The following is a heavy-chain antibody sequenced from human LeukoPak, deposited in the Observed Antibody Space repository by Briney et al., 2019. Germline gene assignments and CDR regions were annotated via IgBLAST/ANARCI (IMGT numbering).Heavy chain of an antibody. CDR3: ARAVITFGGAVAKGCDC. V-gene: IGHV4-59*01. CDR1: GGSFSTYY. J-gene: IGHJ4*02. D-gene: IGHD3-16*01. CDR2: IYYSGST. Sequence: KASETLSLTCTVSGGSFSTYYWSWIRQPPGEGLEWIGYIYYSGSTDYNPSLKSRVTMSLDTSKNQFSLNLSSVTAADTAVYYCARAVITFGGAVAKGCDCWGQGTLVTVSS.